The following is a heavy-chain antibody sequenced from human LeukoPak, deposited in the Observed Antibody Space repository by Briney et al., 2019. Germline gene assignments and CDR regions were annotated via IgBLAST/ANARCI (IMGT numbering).Heavy chain of an antibody. J-gene: IGHJ4*02. Sequence: GGSLRLSCAASGFTFSSYEMNWVRQAPGKGLEWVSYISGSGSTIYYADSVKGRFTISRDNAKNSLYLQMNSLRAEDTAVYYCARDQSTVGGPGYFDHWGQGTLVTVPP. CDR3: ARDQSTVGGPGYFDH. V-gene: IGHV3-48*03. CDR2: ISGSGSTI. D-gene: IGHD4-11*01. CDR1: GFTFSSYE.